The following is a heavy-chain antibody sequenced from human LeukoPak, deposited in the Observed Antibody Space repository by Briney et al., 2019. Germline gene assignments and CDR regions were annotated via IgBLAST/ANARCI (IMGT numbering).Heavy chain of an antibody. CDR3: AKSGAYYGSGSYYDY. CDR2: ISGSGGST. J-gene: IGHJ4*02. V-gene: IGHV3-23*01. Sequence: GGSLRLSCAASGFTFSSYAMSWVRQAPGKGLEWVSAISGSGGSTYYADSVKGRFTISRDNSKNTLYLQMNSLRAEDTAVYYCAKSGAYYGSGSYYDYWGQGTLVTVSS. CDR1: GFTFSSYA. D-gene: IGHD3-10*01.